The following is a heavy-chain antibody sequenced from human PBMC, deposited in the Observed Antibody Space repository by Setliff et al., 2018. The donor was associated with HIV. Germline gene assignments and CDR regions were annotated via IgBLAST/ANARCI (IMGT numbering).Heavy chain of an antibody. CDR2: FDAEDGET. CDR1: GYTLTELS. CDR3: AKFDPFYYDSSGYPRAFDI. J-gene: IGHJ3*02. D-gene: IGHD3-22*01. V-gene: IGHV1-24*01. Sequence: ASVKVSCKVSGYTLTELSRHWVRQAPGKGLEWMGGFDAEDGETIYAQKFQGRVTMTEDTSTDTAYMELSSLRSEDTAVYYCAKFDPFYYDSSGYPRAFDIWGQGTMVTVSS.